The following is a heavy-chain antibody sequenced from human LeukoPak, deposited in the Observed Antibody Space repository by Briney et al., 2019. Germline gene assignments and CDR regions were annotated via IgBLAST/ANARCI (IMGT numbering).Heavy chain of an antibody. D-gene: IGHD3-10*01. Sequence: PGGSLRLSCAASGFTFSSYSIHWVRQAPGRGLEWVAVISYDGSNKLYADSVKGRFTISRDNSKNRLFLQMTSLRDGDTAVYYCARVETPLVFYYFYYAMDVWGQGTTVTVSS. CDR1: GFTFSSYS. V-gene: IGHV3-30-3*01. CDR2: ISYDGSNK. CDR3: ARVETPLVFYYFYYAMDV. J-gene: IGHJ6*02.